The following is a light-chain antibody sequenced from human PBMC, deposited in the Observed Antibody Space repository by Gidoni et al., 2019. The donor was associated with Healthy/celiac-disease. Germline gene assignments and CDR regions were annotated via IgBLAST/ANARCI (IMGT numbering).Light chain of an antibody. CDR1: SSDVGSYNL. CDR3: CSYAGSSTWV. CDR2: EGS. V-gene: IGLV2-23*01. Sequence: SALTPPASVSGSPGHSITISCTGTSSDVGSYNLVSWYQQHPGKAPKLMIYEGSKRPSGVSNRFSGSKSGNTASLTISGLQAEDEADYYCCSYAGSSTWVFGGGTKLTVL. J-gene: IGLJ3*02.